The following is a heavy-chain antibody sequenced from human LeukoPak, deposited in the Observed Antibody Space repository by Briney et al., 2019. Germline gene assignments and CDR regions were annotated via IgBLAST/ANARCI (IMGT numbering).Heavy chain of an antibody. J-gene: IGHJ4*02. CDR3: ARGNNYYYGSGSYYSYFDY. CDR2: ISSSSSYI. D-gene: IGHD3-10*01. V-gene: IGHV3-21*01. Sequence: PGGSLRLSCAASGFTFSSYSMNWVRQAPGKGLEWVSSISSSSSYIYYADSVKGRFTTSRDNAKNSLYLQMNSLRAEDTAVYYCARGNNYYYGSGSYYSYFDYWGQGTLVTVSS. CDR1: GFTFSSYS.